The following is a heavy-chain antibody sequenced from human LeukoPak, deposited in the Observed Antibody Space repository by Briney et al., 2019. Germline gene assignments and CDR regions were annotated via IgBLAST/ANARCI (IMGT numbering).Heavy chain of an antibody. CDR1: GYTLTELS. CDR3: ATDLVAYGGFDY. CDR2: FDPEDGET. J-gene: IGHJ4*02. D-gene: IGHD4-23*01. V-gene: IGHV1-24*01. Sequence: ASVKVSCKVSGYTLTELSMHWVRQAPGKGLEWMGGFDPEDGETIYAQKFQGRVTMTEDTSTDTAHMELSSLRSEDTAVYYCATDLVAYGGFDYWGQGTLVTVSS.